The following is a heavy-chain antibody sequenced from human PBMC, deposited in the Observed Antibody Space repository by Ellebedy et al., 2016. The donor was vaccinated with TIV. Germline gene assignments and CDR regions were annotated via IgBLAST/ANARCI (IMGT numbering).Heavy chain of an antibody. Sequence: GGSLRLXXAASGFTFSSYGMHWVRQAPGKGLEWVAVISYDGSNKYYADSVKGRFTISRDNSKNTLYLQMNSLRAEDTAVYYCAKERLEWGYVEPSWGQGTLVTVSS. CDR2: ISYDGSNK. V-gene: IGHV3-30*18. CDR1: GFTFSSYG. D-gene: IGHD3-3*01. J-gene: IGHJ5*02. CDR3: AKERLEWGYVEPS.